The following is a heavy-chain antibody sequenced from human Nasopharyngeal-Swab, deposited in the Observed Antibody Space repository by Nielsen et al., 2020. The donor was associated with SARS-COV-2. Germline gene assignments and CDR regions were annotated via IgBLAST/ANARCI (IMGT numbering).Heavy chain of an antibody. CDR1: GYTFTSYD. V-gene: IGHV1-8*01. D-gene: IGHD1-1*01. Sequence: ASVKVSCKASGYTFTSYDINWVRQATGQGLEWMGWMNPNSGNTGYAQRFQGRVTITADESTSTAYMELSSLRSEDTAVYYCARGNNWSSIGGHFDYWGQGTLVTVSS. J-gene: IGHJ4*02. CDR2: MNPNSGNT. CDR3: ARGNNWSSIGGHFDY.